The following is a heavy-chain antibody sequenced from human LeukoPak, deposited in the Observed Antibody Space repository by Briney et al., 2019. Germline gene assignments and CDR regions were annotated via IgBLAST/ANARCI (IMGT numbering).Heavy chain of an antibody. CDR2: IYNSGST. Sequence: SETLSLTYTVSGGSISSYYWSWIRQPAGKGLERIGRIYNSGSTNYNPSLKSRVTMSVDTSKNQFSLKMSSVTAADTAVYYCARAALMGYDFWSGYAGFDPWGQGTLVTVSS. V-gene: IGHV4-4*07. CDR1: GGSISSYY. J-gene: IGHJ5*02. D-gene: IGHD3-3*01. CDR3: ARAALMGYDFWSGYAGFDP.